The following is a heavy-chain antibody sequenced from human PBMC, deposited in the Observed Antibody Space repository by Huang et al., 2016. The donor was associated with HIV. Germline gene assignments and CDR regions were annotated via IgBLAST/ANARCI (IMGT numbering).Heavy chain of an antibody. J-gene: IGHJ4*01. D-gene: IGHD3-3*01. CDR1: GFIFSDYW. V-gene: IGHV3-74*02. CDR2: IESDGSST. CDR3: VRAKEKGYDFWSGYRY. Sequence: EVELAESGGGSVRPGQSLRLSCVGSGFIFSDYWVHWVRQIPGKGLMWVARIESDGSSTSYADSVKGRFTIYRDNAKNKVYLQMSSLRVDDTAVYYCVRAKEKGYDFWSGYRYWGQGVQVTVSS.